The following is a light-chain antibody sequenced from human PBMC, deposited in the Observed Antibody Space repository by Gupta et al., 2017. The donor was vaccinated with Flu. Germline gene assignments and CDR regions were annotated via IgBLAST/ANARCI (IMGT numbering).Light chain of an antibody. V-gene: IGLV2-14*01. CDR1: TSDVGANNY. Sequence: QSALTQPASVSGSPGQSIAISCTGTTSDVGANNYVSWYQQHPGKAPKVMIYGVNNRPSGVPDRFSGSKAGNTAYLTITGLQAEDEADDYCKSYRSSSTSWVFGAGTKLTVL. CDR3: KSYRSSSTSWV. CDR2: GVN. J-gene: IGLJ3*02.